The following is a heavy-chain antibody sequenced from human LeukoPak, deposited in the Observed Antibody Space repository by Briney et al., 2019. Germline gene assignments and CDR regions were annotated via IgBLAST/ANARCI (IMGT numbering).Heavy chain of an antibody. CDR3: AKDLGSLGIAAALDY. Sequence: GGSLRLSCAASGFTFSSYAMSWVRQAPGKGLEWVSAISGSGGSTYYADSVKGRFTISRDNSKNTLYLQVNSLRAEDTAVYYCAKDLGSLGIAAALDYWGQGTLVTVSS. CDR2: ISGSGGST. D-gene: IGHD6-13*01. J-gene: IGHJ4*02. V-gene: IGHV3-23*01. CDR1: GFTFSSYA.